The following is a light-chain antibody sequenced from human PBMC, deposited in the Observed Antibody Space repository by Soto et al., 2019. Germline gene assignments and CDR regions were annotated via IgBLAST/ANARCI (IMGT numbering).Light chain of an antibody. J-gene: IGKJ5*01. CDR3: QTYNRAPIT. V-gene: IGKV1-27*01. Sequence: DIRMTQSAWSLSASLGDRVTITCGASQGISIYLAWYQQTPGKVPKHLIYGASKLQSGVPSRFSGGGYGTNFNLTISSLQTEDAGPYYCQTYNRAPITFGQGTRLEIK. CDR2: GAS. CDR1: QGISIY.